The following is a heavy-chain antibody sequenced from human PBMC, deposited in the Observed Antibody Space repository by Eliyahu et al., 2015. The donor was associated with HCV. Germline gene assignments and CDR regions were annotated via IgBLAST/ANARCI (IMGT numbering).Heavy chain of an antibody. CDR2: ISFDGNTE. D-gene: IGHD5-12*01. CDR3: ASLHNFGGYDSDY. J-gene: IGHJ4*02. V-gene: IGHV3-30-3*01. Sequence: QGQLVESGGGVVQPGKSLRLSCAASGFXFSSYAMXWVRQAPDXGLEWVAAISFDGNTENYADSVKGRFTISRDNSKNRLFLQMNSLRPEDTSVYYCASLHNFGGYDSDYWGRGTLVTVSS. CDR1: GFXFSSYA.